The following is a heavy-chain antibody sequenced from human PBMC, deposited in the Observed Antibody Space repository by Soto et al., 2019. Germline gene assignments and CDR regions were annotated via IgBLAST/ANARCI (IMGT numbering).Heavy chain of an antibody. D-gene: IGHD6-13*01. J-gene: IGHJ4*02. Sequence: SETLSLTCTVSGGSISSNYWTWIRQPPGKGLEWIGYVYNSGSTNYNPSLKSRVTISEDTSKSQFSLKVNSMTAADTAVYYCARYRREAVAGFTLDNWGQGILVTVSS. V-gene: IGHV4-59*01. CDR2: VYNSGST. CDR3: ARYRREAVAGFTLDN. CDR1: GGSISSNY.